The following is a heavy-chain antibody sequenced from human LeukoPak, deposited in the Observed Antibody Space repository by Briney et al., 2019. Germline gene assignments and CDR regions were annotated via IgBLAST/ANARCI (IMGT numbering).Heavy chain of an antibody. CDR1: GYSFTDHH. D-gene: IGHD3-22*01. Sequence: ASVKVSCKASGYSFTDHHMHWVRQAPGQGLEWMGWIDPDNGGTSYAQNFQGRVTMTRDTSISTAYMEVSWLRSDDTAVYFCAMIVYDSGSPTYYFDYWGQGTLVTVSP. V-gene: IGHV1-2*02. CDR3: AMIVYDSGSPTYYFDY. J-gene: IGHJ4*02. CDR2: IDPDNGGT.